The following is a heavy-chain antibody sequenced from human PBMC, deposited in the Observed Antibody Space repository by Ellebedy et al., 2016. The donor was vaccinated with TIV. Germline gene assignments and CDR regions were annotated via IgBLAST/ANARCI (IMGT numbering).Heavy chain of an antibody. CDR3: ARHLLHPNLRLGELSLNWYFDL. J-gene: IGHJ2*01. D-gene: IGHD3-16*02. Sequence: SETLSLTCGVSGYSITSSHWWGWIRQPPEKGLEWIGYIFYSGNTYYNPSLKSRVAISVDTSKNQFSLQLRSVTAADTAVYYCARHLLHPNLRLGELSLNWYFDLWGRGTLVTVSS. CDR2: IFYSGNT. CDR1: GYSITSSHW. V-gene: IGHV4-28*01.